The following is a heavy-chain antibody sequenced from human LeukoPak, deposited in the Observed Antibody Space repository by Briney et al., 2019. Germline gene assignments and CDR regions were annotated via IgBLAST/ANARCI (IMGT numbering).Heavy chain of an antibody. CDR3: AADRALAYCGGDCYFAN. J-gene: IGHJ4*02. CDR1: GFTFTSSA. D-gene: IGHD2-21*02. V-gene: IGHV1-58*01. CDR2: IVVGSGNT. Sequence: ASVKVSCKASGFTFTSSAVQWVRQARGQRLEWIGWIVVGSGNTNYAQKFQERVTITRDMSTSTAYMELSSLRSEDTAVYYCAADRALAYCGGDCYFANWGQGTLVTVSS.